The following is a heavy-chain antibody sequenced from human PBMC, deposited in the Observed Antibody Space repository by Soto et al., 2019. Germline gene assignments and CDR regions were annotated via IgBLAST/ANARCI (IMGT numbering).Heavy chain of an antibody. D-gene: IGHD3-9*01. Sequence: GGSLRLSCAASGFTFSSYAMSWVRQAPGKGLEWVSAISGSGGSTYYADSVKGRFTISRDNSKNTLYLQMNSLRAEDTAVYYCAKDLDDILTGYYLVFDYWGQGTLVTVSS. V-gene: IGHV3-23*01. CDR2: ISGSGGST. CDR3: AKDLDDILTGYYLVFDY. J-gene: IGHJ4*02. CDR1: GFTFSSYA.